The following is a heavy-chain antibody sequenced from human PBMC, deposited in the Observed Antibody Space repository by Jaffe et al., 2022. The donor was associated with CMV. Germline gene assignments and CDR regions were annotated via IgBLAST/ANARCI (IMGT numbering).Heavy chain of an antibody. J-gene: IGHJ6*02. Sequence: QVQLVQSGAEVKKPGASVKVSCKASGYTFTSYDINWVRQATGQGLEWMGWMNPNSGNTGYAQKFQGRVTMTRNTSISTAYMELSSLRSEDTAVYYCARPGIWFGESQPLYYYYGMDVWGQGTTVTVSS. CDR2: MNPNSGNT. V-gene: IGHV1-8*01. D-gene: IGHD3-10*01. CDR3: ARPGIWFGESQPLYYYYGMDV. CDR1: GYTFTSYD.